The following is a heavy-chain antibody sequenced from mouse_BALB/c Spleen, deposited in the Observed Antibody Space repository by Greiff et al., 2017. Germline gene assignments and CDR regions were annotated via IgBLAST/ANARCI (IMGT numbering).Heavy chain of an antibody. D-gene: IGHD1-1*02. Sequence: VQLQQSGAELVKPGASVKLSCKASGYTFTSYYMYWVKQRPGQGLEWIGEINPSNGGTNFNEKFKSKATLTVDKSSSTAYMQLSSLTSEDSAVYYCTRSAGYGPFAYWGQGTLFTVSA. CDR2: INPSNGGT. CDR3: TRSAGYGPFAY. CDR1: GYTFTSYY. V-gene: IGHV1S81*02. J-gene: IGHJ3*01.